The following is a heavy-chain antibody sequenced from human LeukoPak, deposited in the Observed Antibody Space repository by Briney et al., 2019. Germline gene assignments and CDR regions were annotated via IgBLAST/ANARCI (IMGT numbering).Heavy chain of an antibody. CDR3: ARDAKVVLDAFDI. Sequence: PSETLSLTCAVSVDSFSSYYWSWIRQPPGRGLEWIGYVYYSGTTNYNPSLKSRVTISVDTSKNQFSLKLSSVTAADTAVYYCARDAKVVLDAFDIWGQGTMVTVSS. CDR1: VDSFSSYY. V-gene: IGHV4-59*01. CDR2: VYYSGTT. D-gene: IGHD2-21*01. J-gene: IGHJ3*02.